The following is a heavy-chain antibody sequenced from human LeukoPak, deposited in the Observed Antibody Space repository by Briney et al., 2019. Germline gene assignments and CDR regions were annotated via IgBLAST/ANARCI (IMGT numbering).Heavy chain of an antibody. CDR1: GGSFSGYY. CDR3: ARDYSNYEVGAFDI. D-gene: IGHD4-11*01. J-gene: IGHJ3*02. CDR2: INHSGST. V-gene: IGHV4-34*01. Sequence: SETLSLTCAVYGGSFSGYYWSWIRQPPGKGLEWIGEINHSGSTNYNPSLKSRVTISVDTSKNQFSLKLSSVTAADTAVYYCARDYSNYEVGAFDIWGQGTMVTVSS.